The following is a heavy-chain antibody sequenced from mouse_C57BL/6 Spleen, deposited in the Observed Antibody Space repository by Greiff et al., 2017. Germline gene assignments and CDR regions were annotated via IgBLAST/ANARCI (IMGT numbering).Heavy chain of an antibody. CDR1: GYTFTSYG. J-gene: IGHJ4*01. V-gene: IGHV1-81*01. Sequence: VQLQQSGAELARPGASVKLSCKASGYTFTSYGISWVKQRTGQGLEWIGEIYPRSGNTYYNEKFKGKATLTADKSSSTAYMELRSLTSEDSAVYFCARGRYGNYYAMDYWGQGTSVTVSS. CDR2: IYPRSGNT. D-gene: IGHD2-1*01. CDR3: ARGRYGNYYAMDY.